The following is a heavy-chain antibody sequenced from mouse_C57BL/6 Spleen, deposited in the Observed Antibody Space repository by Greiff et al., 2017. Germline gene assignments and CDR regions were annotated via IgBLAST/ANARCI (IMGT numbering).Heavy chain of an antibody. CDR1: GFTFSSYA. CDR2: ISSGGDYI. CDR3: TRDRGYYYGYFDY. J-gene: IGHJ2*01. D-gene: IGHD1-1*01. Sequence: EVQGVESGEGLVKPGGSLKLSCAASGFTFSSYAMSWVRQTPEKRLEWVAYISSGGDYIYYADTVKGRFTISRDNARNTLYMQMSSLKSEDTAMYYGTRDRGYYYGYFDYWGQGTTLTVSS. V-gene: IGHV5-9-1*02.